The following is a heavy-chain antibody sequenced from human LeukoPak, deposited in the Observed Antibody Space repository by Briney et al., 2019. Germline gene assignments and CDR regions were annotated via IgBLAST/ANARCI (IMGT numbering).Heavy chain of an antibody. Sequence: GASVKVSCKASGYTFTSYYVHWVRQAPGQGLEWMGIINPSGGSTSYAQKFQGRVTMTRDTSTSTVYMELSSLRSEDTAVYYCATQPIVGATSPYYYGMDVWGQGTTVTVSS. CDR3: ATQPIVGATSPYYYGMDV. V-gene: IGHV1-46*01. J-gene: IGHJ6*02. D-gene: IGHD1-26*01. CDR2: INPSGGST. CDR1: GYTFTSYY.